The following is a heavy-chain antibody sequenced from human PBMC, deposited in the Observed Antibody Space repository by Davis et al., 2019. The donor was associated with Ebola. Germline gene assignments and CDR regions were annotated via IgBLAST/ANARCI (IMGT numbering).Heavy chain of an antibody. CDR3: ARTRDGYTYYYYYGMDV. V-gene: IGHV2-70*01. D-gene: IGHD5-24*01. CDR1: GFSLDTGGMF. CDR2: IDWDDNK. J-gene: IGHJ6*04. Sequence: SGPTLVKPTQTLTLTCTFSGFSLDTGGMFVSWIRQPPGKALEWLALIDWDDNKYYNTSLKPRLTVSRDTSKNQVVLTMTNMDPVETATYYGARTRDGYTYYYYYGMDVWGKGTTVTVSS.